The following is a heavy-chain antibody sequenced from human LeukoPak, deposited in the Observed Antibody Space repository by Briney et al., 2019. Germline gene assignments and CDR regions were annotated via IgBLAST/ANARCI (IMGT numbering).Heavy chain of an antibody. CDR3: ARSRNYYRVYFDN. D-gene: IGHD3-10*01. J-gene: IGHJ4*02. V-gene: IGHV1-46*01. CDR1: GYTFSSFY. CDR2: ITPNTGDT. Sequence: EASVKVSCKASGYTFSSFYLHWVRQAPGQGLEWMGTITPNTGDTTYAPKFQDRLIMTRDRSTSTVYMELHSLRSEDTAVYYCARSRNYYRVYFDNWGQGTLVPVSS.